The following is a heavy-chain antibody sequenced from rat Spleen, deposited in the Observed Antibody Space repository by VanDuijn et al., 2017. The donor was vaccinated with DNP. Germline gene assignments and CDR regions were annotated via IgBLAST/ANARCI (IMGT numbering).Heavy chain of an antibody. J-gene: IGHJ3*01. CDR3: VTRGDGSDNWFAY. CDR1: GFTLSNSD. Sequence: EVQLVDSGGGLVQPGRSLKLSCAASGFTLSNSDMAWVRQAPTKGLEWVASISASGGDTYYRDSVKGRFSVSRDNTKRTLYLQMDSLGSEDTATYYCVTRGDGSDNWFAYWGQGTLVTVSS. D-gene: IGHD1-11*01. CDR2: ISASGGDT. V-gene: IGHV5-25*01.